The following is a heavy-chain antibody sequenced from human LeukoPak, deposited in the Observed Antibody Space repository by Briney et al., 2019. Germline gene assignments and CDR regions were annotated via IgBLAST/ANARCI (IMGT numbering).Heavy chain of an antibody. V-gene: IGHV3-33*01. Sequence: PGRSLRLSCAASGFTFSSYGMHWVRQAPGKGLEWVAVIWYDGSNKYYADSVKGRFTISGDNSKNTLYPQMNSLRAEDTAVYYCAREYYYDSSGSLDYWGQGTLVTVSS. CDR2: IWYDGSNK. D-gene: IGHD3-22*01. CDR1: GFTFSSYG. J-gene: IGHJ4*02. CDR3: AREYYYDSSGSLDY.